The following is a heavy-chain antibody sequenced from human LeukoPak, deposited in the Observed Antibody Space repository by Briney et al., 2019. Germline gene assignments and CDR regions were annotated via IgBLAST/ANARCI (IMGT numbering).Heavy chain of an antibody. CDR3: ARDERLGYYYYMDV. CDR2: IYNSGTIYYSGST. V-gene: IGHV4-59*12. CDR1: GGSMSSNY. J-gene: IGHJ6*03. D-gene: IGHD6-25*01. Sequence: SETLSLTCTVSGGSMSSNYWSWIRQPPGKGLEWIGYIYNSGTIYYSGSTNYNPSLKSRVTISVDTSKNQFSLKLSSVTAADTAVYYCARDERLGYYYYMDVWGKGTTVTVSS.